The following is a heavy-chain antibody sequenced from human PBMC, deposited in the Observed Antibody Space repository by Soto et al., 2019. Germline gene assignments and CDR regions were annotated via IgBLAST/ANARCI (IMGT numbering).Heavy chain of an antibody. CDR3: ARSGSGAAYYYHGLDV. Sequence: QVQLVQYGAEVKMPGASVKVSCKASGYTFTSYGFSWVRQAPGQGLEWMGWISTYNGNTNYAQKLQGRVTMTTDTSTSTAYMELRSLRSDDTAVYYCARSGSGAAYYYHGLDVWGQGTTVTVSS. CDR1: GYTFTSYG. D-gene: IGHD6-25*01. CDR2: ISTYNGNT. V-gene: IGHV1-18*04. J-gene: IGHJ6*02.